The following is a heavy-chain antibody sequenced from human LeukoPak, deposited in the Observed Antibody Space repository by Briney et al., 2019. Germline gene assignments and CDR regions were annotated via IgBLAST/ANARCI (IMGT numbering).Heavy chain of an antibody. CDR3: ARIVYCSGGSCYQTGFFFDY. V-gene: IGHV4-39*01. CDR2: IYYSGST. D-gene: IGHD2-15*01. J-gene: IGHJ4*02. CDR1: GGSISSSSYY. Sequence: SETLSLTCTVSGGSISSSSYYWGWIRQPPGKGLEWIGSIYYSGSTYYNLSLKSRVTISVDTSKNQFSLKLSSVTAADTAVYYCARIVYCSGGSCYQTGFFFDYWGQGTLVTVSS.